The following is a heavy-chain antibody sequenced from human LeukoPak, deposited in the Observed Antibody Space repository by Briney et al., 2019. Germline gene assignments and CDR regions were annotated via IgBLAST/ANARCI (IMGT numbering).Heavy chain of an antibody. V-gene: IGHV3-23*01. Sequence: GGSLRLSCAASGFTFSSYAMSWVRQAPGKGLELVSAISGSGGSTYYADSVKGRFTISRDNSKNTLYLQMNSLRGEETAVYYCAKDWLSYYDGILDAFDIWGQGTMVSGSS. CDR3: AKDWLSYYDGILDAFDI. J-gene: IGHJ3*02. CDR1: GFTFSSYA. CDR2: ISGSGGST. D-gene: IGHD3-22*01.